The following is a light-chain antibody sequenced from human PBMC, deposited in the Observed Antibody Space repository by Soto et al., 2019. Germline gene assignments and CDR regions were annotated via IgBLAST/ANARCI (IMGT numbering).Light chain of an antibody. CDR3: QSYDSSLSGSPVV. Sequence: QYVLTQPPSVSGAPGQRVTISCTGSSSNIGAGYDVHWYQQLPGTAPKLLIYGNSNRPSGVPDRFSGSKSGTSASLAITGLQAEDEADYYCQSYDSSLSGSPVVFGGGTKLTVL. CDR2: GNS. CDR1: SSNIGAGYD. V-gene: IGLV1-40*01. J-gene: IGLJ2*01.